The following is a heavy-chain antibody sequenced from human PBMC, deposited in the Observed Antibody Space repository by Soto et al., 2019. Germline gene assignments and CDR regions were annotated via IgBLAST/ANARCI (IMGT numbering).Heavy chain of an antibody. CDR2: VSISGSTA. Sequence: GGSLRLSCGASGFTFSRFGLHWVRQGPGKGLEWMSYVSISGSTAYYASSVVGRFTISRDNANSSVYLLMDSLRAEDTALYYLTIAACFSYLSFYWGQGALVTVSS. D-gene: IGHD2-15*01. CDR1: GFTFSRFG. V-gene: IGHV3-48*03. J-gene: IGHJ4*02. CDR3: TIAACFSYLSFY.